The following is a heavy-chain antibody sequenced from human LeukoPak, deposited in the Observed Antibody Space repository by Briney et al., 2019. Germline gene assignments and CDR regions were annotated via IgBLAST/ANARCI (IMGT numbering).Heavy chain of an antibody. V-gene: IGHV3-21*01. CDR2: IHGSGHDT. Sequence: PGGSLRLSCAASGFTYSNYAMSWVSQAPGQGLEWVSAIHGSGHDTFYADAVKGRFTISRDNAKNSLYLQMNSLRAEDTAVYYCARDRDSVTDYWGQGTLVTVSS. D-gene: IGHD5/OR15-5a*01. J-gene: IGHJ4*02. CDR3: ARDRDSVTDY. CDR1: GFTYSNYA.